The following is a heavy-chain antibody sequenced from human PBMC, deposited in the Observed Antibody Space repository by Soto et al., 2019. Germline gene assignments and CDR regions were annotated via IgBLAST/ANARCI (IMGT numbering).Heavy chain of an antibody. CDR2: ISGHNGNT. D-gene: IGHD2-15*01. Sequence: QVQLVQSGAEMKKPGASVRVSCKASGYTFINYDFSWVRQAPGQGLEWMGWISGHNGNTKYAQKFQGRVTVTTDTSTTTAYMELRSLRSDDTAVYDCARDTAVAFDYGGQGTLVTVSS. J-gene: IGHJ4*02. CDR1: GYTFINYD. V-gene: IGHV1-18*01. CDR3: ARDTAVAFDY.